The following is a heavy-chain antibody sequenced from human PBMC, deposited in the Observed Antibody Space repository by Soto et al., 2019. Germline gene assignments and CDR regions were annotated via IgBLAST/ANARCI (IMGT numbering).Heavy chain of an antibody. CDR2: IYYRGST. CDR3: ARDGSAQRFDY. D-gene: IGHD6-6*01. Sequence: QVQLQASGPGLVKPSQTLSLTCTVSGGSISSCGYYWSWIRQHPGKGLEWIWYIYYRGSTYYNPSCKCPVIISVHTSKYQFSLKLSSVTPADTAVDYFARDGSAQRFDYWGHGSLVIV. J-gene: IGHJ4*01. V-gene: IGHV4-31*01. CDR1: GGSISSCGYY.